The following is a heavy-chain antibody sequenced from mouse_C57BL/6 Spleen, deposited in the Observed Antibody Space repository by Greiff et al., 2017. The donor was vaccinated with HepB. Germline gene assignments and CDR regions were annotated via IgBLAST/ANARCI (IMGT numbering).Heavy chain of an antibody. Sequence: VMLVESGPELVKPGDSVKISCKASGYAFSSSWMNWVKQRPGKGLEWIGRIYPGDGDTNYNGKFKGKATLSADKSSSTAYMQLSNLTSEDSAVYFCADRLRRAWFAYWGQGTLVTVSA. CDR2: IYPGDGDT. CDR1: GYAFSSSW. V-gene: IGHV1-82*01. CDR3: ADRLRRAWFAY. D-gene: IGHD2-4*01. J-gene: IGHJ3*01.